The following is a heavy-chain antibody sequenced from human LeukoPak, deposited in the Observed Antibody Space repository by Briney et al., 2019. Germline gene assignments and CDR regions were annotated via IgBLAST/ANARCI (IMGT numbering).Heavy chain of an antibody. CDR2: ISAYNGNT. J-gene: IGHJ5*02. CDR1: GYTFTSYG. V-gene: IGHV1-18*01. D-gene: IGHD2-2*01. CDR3: ARVGPRYCSSTSCPSEDWFDP. Sequence: ASVKVSCKASGYTFTSYGISWVRQAPGQGLEWMGWISAYNGNTNYAQKLQGRVTMTTDTSTSTAYMELRSLRSCDTAVYYCARVGPRYCSSTSCPSEDWFDPWGQGTLVTVSS.